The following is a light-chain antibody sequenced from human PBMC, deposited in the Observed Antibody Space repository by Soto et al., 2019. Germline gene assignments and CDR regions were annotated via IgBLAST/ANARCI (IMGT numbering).Light chain of an antibody. J-gene: IGKJ1*01. Sequence: EIVLTQSPGTLSLSPGERATLFCRASQGVSSSYFAWYQQKPGQAPRLLIYAASSRATGVPDRFSGSGSGTDFTLTITRLEPEDFAVYYCQQYGGSPRTFGQGTKVEVK. CDR3: QQYGGSPRT. CDR2: AAS. CDR1: QGVSSSY. V-gene: IGKV3-20*01.